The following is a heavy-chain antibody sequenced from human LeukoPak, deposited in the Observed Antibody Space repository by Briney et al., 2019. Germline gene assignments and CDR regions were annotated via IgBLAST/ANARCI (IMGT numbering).Heavy chain of an antibody. J-gene: IGHJ3*02. Sequence: ASVKVSCKVPGYTLTELSMHWVRQAPGKGLEWMGGFDPEDGETIYAQKFQGRVTMTEDTSTDTAYMELSSLRSEDTAVYYCATASYGDYAFDIWGQGTMVTVSS. CDR2: FDPEDGET. CDR1: GYTLTELS. V-gene: IGHV1-24*01. D-gene: IGHD4-17*01. CDR3: ATASYGDYAFDI.